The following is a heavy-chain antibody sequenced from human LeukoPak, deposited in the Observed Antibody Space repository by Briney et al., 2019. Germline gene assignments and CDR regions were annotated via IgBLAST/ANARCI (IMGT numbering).Heavy chain of an antibody. J-gene: IGHJ4*02. CDR1: GFTFSNYA. D-gene: IGHD6-13*01. Sequence: GGSLRLSCAASGFTFSNYAMSWVRQAPGKGLEWVSVISGSGGSTYYADSVKGRFTISRDNPKNTLYLQMNSLRAEDTAVYYCARDFLPGIAAAGAFDYWGQGTLVTVSS. CDR2: ISGSGGST. CDR3: ARDFLPGIAAAGAFDY. V-gene: IGHV3-23*01.